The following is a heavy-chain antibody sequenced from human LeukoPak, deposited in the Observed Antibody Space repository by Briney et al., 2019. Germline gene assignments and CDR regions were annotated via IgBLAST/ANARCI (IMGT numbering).Heavy chain of an antibody. CDR3: AKVLVVAPAAHDAFDI. V-gene: IGHV3-23*01. CDR1: GFTFNNYA. D-gene: IGHD2-2*01. CDR2: ISGNAGST. J-gene: IGHJ3*02. Sequence: GGSLRLSCAASGFTFNNYAMNWVRQAPGKGLEWVSMISGNAGSTYYADSVKGRFTISRDNPKNTLYLQMNSLRAEDTAIYYCAKVLVVAPAAHDAFDIWGQGTMVTVSS.